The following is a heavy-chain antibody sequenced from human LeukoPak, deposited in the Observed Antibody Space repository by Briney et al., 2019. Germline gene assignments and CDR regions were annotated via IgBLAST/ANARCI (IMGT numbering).Heavy chain of an antibody. CDR1: GGSFSGYY. Sequence: SESLSLTCAVYGGSFSGYYWSWIRPPPGKGLEWIGEINHSGSTNYNPSLKSPVTISVDTSKNQFSLKLSSVTAADTAVYYCARGYGSGSYYLDYWGQGTLVTVSS. CDR3: ARGYGSGSYYLDY. D-gene: IGHD3-10*01. J-gene: IGHJ4*02. CDR2: INHSGST. V-gene: IGHV4-34*01.